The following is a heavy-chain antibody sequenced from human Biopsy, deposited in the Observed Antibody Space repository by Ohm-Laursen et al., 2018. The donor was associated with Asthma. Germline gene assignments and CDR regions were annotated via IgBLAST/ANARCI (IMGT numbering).Heavy chain of an antibody. J-gene: IGHJ3*02. Sequence: SLRLSCAASGFVFSQCGMHWVRQAPGKGLEWVALISSDGHNKYYKDSVKGRFTISRDNSRNRLYLQINRLTAEDSAVYFCARQSGQDYGDSSGFDIWGQGTKVAVSS. CDR1: GFVFSQCG. V-gene: IGHV3-30*03. CDR3: ARQSGQDYGDSSGFDI. CDR2: ISSDGHNK. D-gene: IGHD3-22*01.